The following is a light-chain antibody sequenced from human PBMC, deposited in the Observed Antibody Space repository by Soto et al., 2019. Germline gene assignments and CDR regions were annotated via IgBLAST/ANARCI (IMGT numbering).Light chain of an antibody. CDR2: GAS. J-gene: IGKJ4*01. CDR1: QSVTSN. V-gene: IGKV3-15*01. Sequence: EIVMTQSPAPLSVSPGEGGTLSCRASQSVTSNLAWYQQRPGQAPRLLILGASTRATGIPARFSGSGSGTEFSLTISALQSEDFAIYYCQQYSNWPLTFGGGTKVDIK. CDR3: QQYSNWPLT.